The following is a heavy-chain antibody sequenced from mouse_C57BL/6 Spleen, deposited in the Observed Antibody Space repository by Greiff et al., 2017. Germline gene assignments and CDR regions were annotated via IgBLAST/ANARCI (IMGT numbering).Heavy chain of an antibody. CDR3: ARGRLIYYYGSSYSWFAY. Sequence: EVQLQQSGPELVKPGASVKISCKASGYTFTDYYMNWVKQSHGKSLEWIGDINPNNGGTSYNQKFKGKATLTVAKSSSTAYMELRSLTSEDSAVYYCARGRLIYYYGSSYSWFAYWGQGTLVTVSA. CDR2: INPNNGGT. V-gene: IGHV1-26*01. D-gene: IGHD1-1*01. CDR1: GYTFTDYY. J-gene: IGHJ3*01.